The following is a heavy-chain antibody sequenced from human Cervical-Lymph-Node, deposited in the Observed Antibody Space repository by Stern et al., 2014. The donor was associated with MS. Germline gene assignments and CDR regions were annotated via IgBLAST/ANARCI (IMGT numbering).Heavy chain of an antibody. Sequence: QVQLVQSGAEVKKPGASVKVSCKTSGYTLTSYGISWVRQAPGQGLEWMGRISAYNGNTNYAQKLPGRVTVTTDTSTSTAYMELRSLRSDDTAVYYCARERPIYGGNYYTRAFDYWGQGTLVTVSS. CDR3: ARERPIYGGNYYTRAFDY. D-gene: IGHD1-26*01. V-gene: IGHV1-18*01. J-gene: IGHJ4*02. CDR2: ISAYNGNT. CDR1: GYTLTSYG.